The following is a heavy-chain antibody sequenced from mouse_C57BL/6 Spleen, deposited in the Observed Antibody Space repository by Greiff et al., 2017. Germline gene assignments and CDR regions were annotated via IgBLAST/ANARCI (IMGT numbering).Heavy chain of an antibody. D-gene: IGHD1-1*01. CDR1: GYTFTSYW. V-gene: IGHV1-61*01. J-gene: IGHJ2*01. CDR2: IYPSDSEP. CDR3: ATFPYGSSYDYFDY. Sequence: VQLQQPGAELVRPGSSVKLSCKASGYTFTSYWMDWVKQRPGQGLEWIGNIYPSDSEPHYNQKFKDKATLTVDKSSSTAYMQLSSLTSEDSAVYYCATFPYGSSYDYFDYWGQGTTLTVSS.